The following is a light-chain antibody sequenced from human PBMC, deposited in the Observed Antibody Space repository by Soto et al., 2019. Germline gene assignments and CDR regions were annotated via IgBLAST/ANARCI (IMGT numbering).Light chain of an antibody. J-gene: IGKJ1*01. V-gene: IGKV1-5*01. CDR3: QHYNCL. CDR2: DAS. CDR1: QSISSW. Sequence: DIQMTQSPSTISASVGDRVTITCRASQSISSWLAWYQQKPGKAPKLLIYDASSLESGVPSRFSGSGSGTDFTLTISSLQPDDFATYYCQHYNCLFGQGTKVEIK.